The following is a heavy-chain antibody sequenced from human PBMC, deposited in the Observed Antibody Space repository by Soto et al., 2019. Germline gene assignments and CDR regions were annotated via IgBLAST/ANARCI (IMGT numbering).Heavy chain of an antibody. D-gene: IGHD2-2*01. CDR1: GESFSGYY. Sequence: SESLSLTCAAYGESFSGYYWSWIRQPPGKGLEWIGEINHSGSTNYNPSLKSRVTISVDTSKNQFSLKLSSVTAADTAVYYCARGKKYCSSTSCYGGGYYYYGMDVWGQGTTVTVSS. V-gene: IGHV4-34*01. CDR2: INHSGST. J-gene: IGHJ6*02. CDR3: ARGKKYCSSTSCYGGGYYYYGMDV.